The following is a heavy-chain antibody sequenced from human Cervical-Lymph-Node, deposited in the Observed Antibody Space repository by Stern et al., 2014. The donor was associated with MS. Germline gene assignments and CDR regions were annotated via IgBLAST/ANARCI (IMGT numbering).Heavy chain of an antibody. Sequence: QEQLVQSGSELKKPGASVKVSCKASGYTFTSYAMNWVRQAPGQGLEWMGWINTNTGNPTYAQGFTGRFVFSLDTSVSTAYLQISSLKAEDTAVYYCATGIQLWLPVGVDYYGMDVWGQGTTVTVSS. CDR1: GYTFTSYA. CDR2: INTNTGNP. V-gene: IGHV7-4-1*02. CDR3: ATGIQLWLPVGVDYYGMDV. D-gene: IGHD5-18*01. J-gene: IGHJ6*02.